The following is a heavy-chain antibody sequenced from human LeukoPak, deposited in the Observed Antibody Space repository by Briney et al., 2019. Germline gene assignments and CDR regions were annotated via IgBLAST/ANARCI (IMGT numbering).Heavy chain of an antibody. V-gene: IGHV1-2*02. D-gene: IGHD3-10*01. J-gene: IGHJ5*02. Sequence: ASVTVSCKASGYTFTGYYMHGVRQAPGQGLAWMGGINPNSCGTNYAQKFQGRVTMTRDTSISTAYMELSRLRSDDTAVYYCAYRLRGVIAWGQGTLVTVSS. CDR3: AYRLRGVIA. CDR1: GYTFTGYY. CDR2: INPNSCGT.